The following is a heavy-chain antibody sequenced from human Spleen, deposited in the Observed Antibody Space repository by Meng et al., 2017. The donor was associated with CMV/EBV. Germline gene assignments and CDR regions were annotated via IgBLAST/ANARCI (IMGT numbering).Heavy chain of an antibody. J-gene: IGHJ4*02. V-gene: IGHV3-74*01. D-gene: IGHD2-2*02. CDR3: ASSGFVVVPAAIPRLTDY. Sequence: TFSSYWMHWVRQAPGQGLVWVSRINSDGSSTTYADSVKGRFTISRDNAKNTLYLQMTSLRAEDTAVYYCASSGFVVVPAAIPRLTDYWGQGTLVTVSS. CDR1: TFSSYW. CDR2: INSDGSST.